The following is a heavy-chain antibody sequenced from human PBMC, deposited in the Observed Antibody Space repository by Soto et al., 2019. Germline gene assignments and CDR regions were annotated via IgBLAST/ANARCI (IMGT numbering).Heavy chain of an antibody. CDR3: ARLPNKSPQN. CDR2: ISTDASST. CDR1: GFTFSSYW. J-gene: IGHJ1*01. Sequence: EVQLVESGGGLVQPGGSLRLSCAASGFTFSSYWMHWVRQAPGKGLVWVSSISTDASSTSYADPVKGRFTISRDNAKNTLYLKMNSVRAEDTAVYYRARLPNKSPQNWGQGTRVIVSP. V-gene: IGHV3-74*01.